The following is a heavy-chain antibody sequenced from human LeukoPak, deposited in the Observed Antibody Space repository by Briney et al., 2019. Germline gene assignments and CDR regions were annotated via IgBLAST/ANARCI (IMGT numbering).Heavy chain of an antibody. CDR1: GGSISSGGYY. CDR3: ARTAPGEDLDY. D-gene: IGHD3-16*01. CDR2: IYYSGST. Sequence: SETLSLTCTVSGGSISSGGYYWSWIRQHPGKGLEWIGYIYYSGSTYYNPSLKSRVTISVDTSKNQFSLKLSSVTAADTAVYYCARTAPGEDLDYWGQGTLVTVSS. V-gene: IGHV4-31*03. J-gene: IGHJ4*02.